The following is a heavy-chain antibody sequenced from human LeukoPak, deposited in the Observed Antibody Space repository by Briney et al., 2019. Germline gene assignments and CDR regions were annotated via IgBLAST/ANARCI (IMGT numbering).Heavy chain of an antibody. CDR2: ISSSSSTI. Sequence: PGGSLRLSCAASGFTFSSYSMNWVRQAPGKGLEWVSYISSSSSTIYYADSVKGRFTISRDNAKNSLYLQMNSLRAEDTAVYYCAREDCSGGSCYSGVPGWFDPWGQGTLVTVSS. CDR3: AREDCSGGSCYSGVPGWFDP. J-gene: IGHJ5*02. V-gene: IGHV3-48*01. D-gene: IGHD2-15*01. CDR1: GFTFSSYS.